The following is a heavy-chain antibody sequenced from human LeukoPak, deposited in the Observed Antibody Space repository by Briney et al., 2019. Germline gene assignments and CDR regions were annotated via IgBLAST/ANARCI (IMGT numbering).Heavy chain of an antibody. CDR1: GYTFTSYY. CDR3: ARAPPSGSYFDY. Sequence: ASVKVSCKASGYTFTSYYMHWVRQAPGQGVEGMGIINPSGGSTSYAQKFQGRVTITADKSTSTAYMELSSLRSEDTAVYYCARAPPSGSYFDYWGQGALVTVSS. CDR2: INPSGGST. J-gene: IGHJ4*02. V-gene: IGHV1-46*01. D-gene: IGHD1-26*01.